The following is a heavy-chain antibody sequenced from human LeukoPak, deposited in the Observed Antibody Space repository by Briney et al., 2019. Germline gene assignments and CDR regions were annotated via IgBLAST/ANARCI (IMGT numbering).Heavy chain of an antibody. D-gene: IGHD2-2*01. J-gene: IGHJ5*02. Sequence: PSETLSLTCAVYGGSFSGYYWSWIRQPPGKGLEWIGEINHSGSTNYNPSLKSRVTISVDTSKNQFSLKLSSVTAADTAVYYCARGVDCSSTSCYSDNWFDPWGQGTLVTVSS. CDR3: ARGVDCSSTSCYSDNWFDP. CDR2: INHSGST. CDR1: GGSFSGYY. V-gene: IGHV4-34*01.